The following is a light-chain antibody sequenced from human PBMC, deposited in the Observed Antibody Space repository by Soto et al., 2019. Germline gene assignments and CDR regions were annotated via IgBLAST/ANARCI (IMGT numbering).Light chain of an antibody. J-gene: IGKJ4*01. CDR2: DAS. Sequence: EIVFTQSPVTLSLSPGERATLSCRASQSVTNSLAWYQQKPGQAPRLLVYDASNRATGIPTRFSGSGSGTDFTLTISNXEPEDFAVYYCQQHISWPLTFGGGTKVDIK. V-gene: IGKV3-11*01. CDR1: QSVTNS. CDR3: QQHISWPLT.